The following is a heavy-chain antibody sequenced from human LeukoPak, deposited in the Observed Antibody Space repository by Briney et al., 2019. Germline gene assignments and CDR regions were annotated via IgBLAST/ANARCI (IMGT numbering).Heavy chain of an antibody. V-gene: IGHV4-39*02. Sequence: SETLSLTCTVSSGSITSSVYYCSWVRRAPGKGLEWIAGINYSGVTHYNPSLKSRVTISVDTSKNHFSLNLSSVTAADTAVYYCAIYSSSSGRIDPWGQGTLVTVSS. J-gene: IGHJ5*02. CDR3: AIYSSSSGRIDP. CDR2: INYSGVT. D-gene: IGHD2-15*01. CDR1: SGSITSSVYY.